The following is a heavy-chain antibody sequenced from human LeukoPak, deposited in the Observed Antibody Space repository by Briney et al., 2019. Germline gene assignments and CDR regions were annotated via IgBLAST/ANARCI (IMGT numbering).Heavy chain of an antibody. CDR1: GYTFTGYY. CDR3: AREMEYYDFWSGYYMGHYFDY. CDR2: INPNSGGT. V-gene: IGHV1-2*02. J-gene: IGHJ4*02. Sequence: ASVKVSCKASGYTFTGYYMHWVRQAPGQGLERMGWINPNSGGTNYAQKFQGRVTMTRDTSISTAYMELSRLRSDDTAVYYCAREMEYYDFWSGYYMGHYFDYWGQGTLVTVSS. D-gene: IGHD3-3*01.